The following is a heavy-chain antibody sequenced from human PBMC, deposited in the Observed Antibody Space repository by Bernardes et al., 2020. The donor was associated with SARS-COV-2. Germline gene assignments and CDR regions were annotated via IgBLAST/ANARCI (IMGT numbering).Heavy chain of an antibody. D-gene: IGHD4-17*01. CDR3: ATEDGEWLES. V-gene: IGHV3-33*01. CDR1: GFTFRDYT. CDR2: IWHDGSRE. Sequence: GGSLRLSCAASGFTFRDYTMHWVRQAPGKGLEWVAVIWHDGSREYYVDSVKGRFAISRDNSNNTLYLQMNNLRVEDTALYRCATEDGEWLESWGQGTLVTVSP. J-gene: IGHJ5*01.